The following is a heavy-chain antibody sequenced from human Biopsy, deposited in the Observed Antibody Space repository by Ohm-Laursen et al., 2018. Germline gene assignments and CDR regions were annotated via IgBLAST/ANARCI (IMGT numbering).Heavy chain of an antibody. CDR2: IYDRGST. CDR3: ARGMRSSGWPYFDS. Sequence: SDTLSLTCTVSGDSVSSGSFYWTWIRQPPGLGLEYIGYIYDRGSTANYNPSLESRVTMSVDKPKNQFSLKLSSVTAADTAIYYCARGMRSSGWPYFDSWGQGTLVTVSS. V-gene: IGHV4-61*01. J-gene: IGHJ4*02. CDR1: GDSVSSGSFY. D-gene: IGHD6-19*01.